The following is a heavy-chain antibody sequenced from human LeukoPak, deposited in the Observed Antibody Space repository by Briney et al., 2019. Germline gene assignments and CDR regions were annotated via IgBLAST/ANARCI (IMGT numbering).Heavy chain of an antibody. D-gene: IGHD6-19*01. CDR1: GFNFSSYA. V-gene: IGHV3-23*01. CDR3: AKRSVYTTGWFFDF. Sequence: GGSLTLSCVASGFNFSSYAMSWVRQAPGKGVEWVSSISGSGDNTYYAESVKGRFTISRDNSKNTMFLQMNSLRAEDTAVFYCAKRSVYTTGWFFDFWGQGTLVTVSS. CDR2: ISGSGDNT. J-gene: IGHJ4*02.